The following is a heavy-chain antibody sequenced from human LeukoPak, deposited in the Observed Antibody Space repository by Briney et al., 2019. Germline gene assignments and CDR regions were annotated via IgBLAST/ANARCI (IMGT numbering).Heavy chain of an antibody. Sequence: SETLSLTCTVSGGSISSGDYYWSWIRQPPGKGLEWIGEINHSGSTNYNPSLKSRVTISVDTSKNQFSLKLSSVTAADTAVYYCATTETDPDRDYCDSTRRNFGYWGQGTLVTVSS. J-gene: IGHJ4*02. CDR1: GGSISSGDYY. CDR3: ATTETDPDRDYCDSTRRNFGY. V-gene: IGHV4-39*07. CDR2: INHSGST. D-gene: IGHD3-22*01.